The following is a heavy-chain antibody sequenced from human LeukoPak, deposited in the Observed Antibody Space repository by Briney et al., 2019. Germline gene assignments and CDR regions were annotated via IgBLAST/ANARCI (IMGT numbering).Heavy chain of an antibody. Sequence: PSETLSLTCTVSGGSISSSSYYWGWIRQPPGKGLEWIASIYDTGTTFYNPSLKSRLTISVDTSKNQFSLKVNSVTAADTAVYYCARHSKLVVVTPYYGLDVWGQGTTVTVSS. CDR3: ARHSKLVVVTPYYGLDV. CDR1: GGSISSSSYY. V-gene: IGHV4-39*01. D-gene: IGHD3-22*01. CDR2: IYDTGTT. J-gene: IGHJ6*02.